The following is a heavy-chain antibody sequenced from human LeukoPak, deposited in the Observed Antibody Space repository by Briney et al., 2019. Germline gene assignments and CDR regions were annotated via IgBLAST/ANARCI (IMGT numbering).Heavy chain of an antibody. D-gene: IGHD5-18*01. CDR1: GGSITTYF. CDR3: ARDRNTAMVTGFDY. CDR2: IYHSGST. Sequence: PSETLSLTCTVSGGSITTYFWSWIRQPPGKGLEWIGNIYHSGSTNYNPSLKSRVTISVDKSKNQFSLKLSSVTAADTAVYYCARDRNTAMVTGFDYWGQGTLVTVSS. V-gene: IGHV4-59*12. J-gene: IGHJ4*02.